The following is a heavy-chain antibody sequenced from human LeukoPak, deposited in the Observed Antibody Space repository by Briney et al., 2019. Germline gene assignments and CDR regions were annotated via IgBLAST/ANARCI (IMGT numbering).Heavy chain of an antibody. J-gene: IGHJ5*02. V-gene: IGHV1-69*13. CDR1: GYTFTSFD. D-gene: IGHD3-3*01. CDR3: ALGGPFWSGRNWFDP. CDR2: IIPIFGTA. Sequence: PSVKVSCKASGYTFTSFDINWVRQAPGQGLEGMGGIIPIFGTANYAQKFQGRVTITAEESTSTAYMELSRLRSEDAAVYYCALGGPFWSGRNWFDPWGQGTLVTVSS.